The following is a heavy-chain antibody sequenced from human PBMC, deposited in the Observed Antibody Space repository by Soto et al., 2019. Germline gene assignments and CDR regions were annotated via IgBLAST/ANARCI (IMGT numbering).Heavy chain of an antibody. V-gene: IGHV3-11*05. CDR1: GFTFSDYS. D-gene: IGHD6-13*01. CDR3: ARAMWGSTSWWDY. CDR2: ISTSSSHT. Sequence: QVQLVESGGGLVKPGGSLRLSCAASGFTFSDYSMSWIRQAPGKGLEWVSYISTSSSHTNYADSVKGRFTISRDNAKNSLYLQMNSLRAEDTAVYYCARAMWGSTSWWDYWGQGTLVTVSS. J-gene: IGHJ4*02.